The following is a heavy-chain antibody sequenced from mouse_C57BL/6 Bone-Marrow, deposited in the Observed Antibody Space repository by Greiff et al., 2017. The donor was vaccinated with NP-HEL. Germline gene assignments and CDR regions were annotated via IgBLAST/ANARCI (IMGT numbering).Heavy chain of an antibody. V-gene: IGHV1-50*01. CDR1: GYTFTSYW. D-gene: IGHD1-1*01. CDR2: IDPSDSYT. J-gene: IGHJ1*03. Sequence: QVHVKQPGAELVKPGASVKLSCKASGYTFTSYWMQWVKQRPGQGLEWIGEIDPSDSYTNYNQKFKGKATLTVDTSSSTAYMQLSSLTSEDSAVYYCANTVVATSTRYFDVWGTGTTVTVSS. CDR3: ANTVVATSTRYFDV.